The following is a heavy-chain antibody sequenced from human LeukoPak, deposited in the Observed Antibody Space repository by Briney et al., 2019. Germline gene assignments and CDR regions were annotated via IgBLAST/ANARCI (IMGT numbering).Heavy chain of an antibody. CDR2: IYYSGST. D-gene: IGHD6-13*01. CDR1: GGSISSYY. CDR3: ARKLGIAAAGTAYFDY. V-gene: IGHV4-59*08. J-gene: IGHJ4*02. Sequence: SETLSLTCTVSGGSISSYYWSWIRQPPGKGLEWIGYIYYSGSTNYNPSLKSRVTISVDTSKNQFSLKLSSVTAADTAVYYCARKLGIAAAGTAYFDYWGQGTQVTVSS.